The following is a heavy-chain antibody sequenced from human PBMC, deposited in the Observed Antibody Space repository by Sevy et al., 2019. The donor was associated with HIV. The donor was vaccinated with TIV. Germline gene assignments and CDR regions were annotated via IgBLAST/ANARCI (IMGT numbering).Heavy chain of an antibody. CDR3: ATGAGYCSSTSCYKVRDYYYGMDV. V-gene: IGHV4-31*03. CDR1: GGSISSGGYY. CDR2: IYYSGST. J-gene: IGHJ6*02. Sequence: SETLSLTCTVSGGSISSGGYYWSWIRQHPGMGLEWIGYIYYSGSTYYNPSLKSRVTISVDTSKNQFSLKLSSVTAADTAAYYCATGAGYCSSTSCYKVRDYYYGMDVWGQGTTVTVSS. D-gene: IGHD2-2*02.